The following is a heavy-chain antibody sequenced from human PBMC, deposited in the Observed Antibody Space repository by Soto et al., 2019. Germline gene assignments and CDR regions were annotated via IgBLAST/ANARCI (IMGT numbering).Heavy chain of an antibody. CDR3: VRSRSGAVADSFDL. J-gene: IGHJ4*02. V-gene: IGHV3-23*01. Sequence: AGSLRLYCADSRFTFSHYAMAWVRQALGKGLEYVSSITGSGEGTYYAGSVKGRFTLSRDNSKNTVYLEMNSLRPEDTGVYHCVRSRSGAVADSFDLWGQGTLVTVSS. CDR1: RFTFSHYA. CDR2: ITGSGEGT. D-gene: IGHD3-10*01.